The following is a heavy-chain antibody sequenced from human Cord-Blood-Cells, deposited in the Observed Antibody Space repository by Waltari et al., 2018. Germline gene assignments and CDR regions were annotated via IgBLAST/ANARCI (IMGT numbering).Heavy chain of an antibody. Sequence: QLQLQASGPGLVTPSETLSLTCTVSGGSISSSSYYWGRIRRPPGQGLEWIGSIYYSGSTYYNPSLKSRVTISVDTSKNQFSLKLSSVTAADTAVYYCARRGYCSGGSCYGLYYFDYWGQGTLVTVSS. D-gene: IGHD2-15*01. CDR3: ARRGYCSGGSCYGLYYFDY. V-gene: IGHV4-39*01. CDR1: GGSISSSSYY. J-gene: IGHJ4*02. CDR2: IYYSGST.